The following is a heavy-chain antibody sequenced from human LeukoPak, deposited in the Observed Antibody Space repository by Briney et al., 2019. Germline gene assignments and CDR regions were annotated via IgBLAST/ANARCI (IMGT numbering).Heavy chain of an antibody. CDR2: IYYSGST. V-gene: IGHV4-59*12. D-gene: IGHD3-10*02. CDR1: GGSISNYY. Sequence: SETLSLTCTVSGGSISNYYWSWIRQSPVKGLEWIGFIYYSGSTNYNPSLKSRVTISVDTSKNQFSLKLSSVTAADTAVYYCARLGGYYLPRDYWGQGTLVTVSS. CDR3: ARLGGYYLPRDY. J-gene: IGHJ4*02.